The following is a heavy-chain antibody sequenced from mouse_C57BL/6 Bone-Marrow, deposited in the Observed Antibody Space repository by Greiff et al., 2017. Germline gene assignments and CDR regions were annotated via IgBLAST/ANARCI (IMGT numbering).Heavy chain of an antibody. CDR3: ARNMVAIGYFEFGG. V-gene: IGHV1-55*01. CDR1: GYTFTSYW. CDR2: INPSSGST. J-gene: IGHJ1*01. D-gene: IGHD1-1*02. Sequence: QVQLQQSGAELVKPGASVKMSCKASGYTFTSYWINWVKQRPGQGLEWIGDINPSSGSTNYNEKFKSKATLTVDKSSSTAYMQLSSLTSEDSAVYFCARNMVAIGYFEFGGWGQGTTVTV.